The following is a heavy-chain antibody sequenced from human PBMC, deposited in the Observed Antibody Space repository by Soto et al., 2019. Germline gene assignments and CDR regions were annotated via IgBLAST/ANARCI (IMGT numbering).Heavy chain of an antibody. CDR3: AKSFMSYSFDF. CDR2: IAERGTSA. V-gene: IGHV3-23*01. D-gene: IGHD2-21*01. Sequence: GGSLILSCAASGFRFSDFIMRWVRQAPGKGLEWVASIAERGTSAAYADSVKGRFILTRDNSNNMLSLHMTSLRVEDTAIYYCAKSFMSYSFDFWGLGTLVTVSS. J-gene: IGHJ4*02. CDR1: GFRFSDFI.